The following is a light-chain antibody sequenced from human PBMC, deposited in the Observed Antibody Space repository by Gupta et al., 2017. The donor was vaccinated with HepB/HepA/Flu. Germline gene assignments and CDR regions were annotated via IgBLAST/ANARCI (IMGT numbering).Light chain of an antibody. CDR3: SSYTSSNTLV. CDR1: SSDVGDYNY. V-gene: IGLV2-14*03. CDR2: DVS. Sequence: SALTQPASVSGSPGQSLTISCTGTSSDVGDYNYVSWYQQHPGKAPKFMIYDVSNRPSGVSKRFSGSKSDNTASLTISGLQAEDEADYYCSSYTSSNTLVFGGGTKLTVL. J-gene: IGLJ2*01.